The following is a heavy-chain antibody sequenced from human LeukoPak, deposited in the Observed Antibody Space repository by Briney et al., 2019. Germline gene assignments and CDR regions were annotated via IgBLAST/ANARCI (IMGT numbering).Heavy chain of an antibody. D-gene: IGHD2-15*01. Sequence: SETLSLTCTVSGGSISDYYWSWIRQPPGKGLEWIGYISYSGNTNYNPSLRSRVIMSVDTSKSQFSLKLSSVTAADTAVYYCARRVDYYYGMDVWGQGTTVTVSS. CDR1: GGSISDYY. J-gene: IGHJ6*02. V-gene: IGHV4-59*08. CDR3: ARRVDYYYGMDV. CDR2: ISYSGNT.